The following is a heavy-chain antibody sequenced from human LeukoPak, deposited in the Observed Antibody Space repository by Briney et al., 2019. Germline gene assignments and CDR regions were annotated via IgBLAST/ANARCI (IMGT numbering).Heavy chain of an antibody. CDR3: ARDLGSSSPGDY. Sequence: SVKVSCKASGGTFSSYAISWVRQATGQGLEWMGGIIPIFGTANYAQKFQGRVTITADESTSTAYMELSSLRSEDTAVYYCARDLGSSSPGDYWGQGTLVTVSS. J-gene: IGHJ4*02. D-gene: IGHD6-6*01. V-gene: IGHV1-69*13. CDR2: IIPIFGTA. CDR1: GGTFSSYA.